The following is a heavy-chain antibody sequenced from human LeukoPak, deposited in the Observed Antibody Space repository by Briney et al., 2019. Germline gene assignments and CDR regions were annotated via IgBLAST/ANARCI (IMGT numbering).Heavy chain of an antibody. Sequence: PGGSLRLSCAASGSTFSNYWMTWVRQAPGKGLEWVANIKQDGSEKYYVDSVKGRFTISRDNAKNSVYLQMNILEAEDTAVYYCARDGDITLTGVIRGGDALDMWGRGTMVTVSS. CDR1: GSTFSNYW. D-gene: IGHD3-10*01. J-gene: IGHJ3*02. CDR3: ARDGDITLTGVIRGGDALDM. CDR2: IKQDGSEK. V-gene: IGHV3-7*01.